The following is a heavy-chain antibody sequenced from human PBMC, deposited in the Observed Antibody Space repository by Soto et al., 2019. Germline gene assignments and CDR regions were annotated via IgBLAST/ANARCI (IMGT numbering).Heavy chain of an antibody. Sequence: SETLSLTCTVSGGSVSSGSYHWSWIRQPPGKGLEWIGYIYYSGSTNYNPSLKSRVTISVDTSKNQFSLKLSSVTAADTAVYYCARESRGVEMSRGMDVWGQGTTVTVSS. CDR3: ARESRGVEMSRGMDV. V-gene: IGHV4-61*01. CDR2: IYYSGST. CDR1: GGSVSSGSYH. D-gene: IGHD2-8*01. J-gene: IGHJ6*02.